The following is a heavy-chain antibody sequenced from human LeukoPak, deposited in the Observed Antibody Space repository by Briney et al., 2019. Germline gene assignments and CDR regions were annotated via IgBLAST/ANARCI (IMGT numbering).Heavy chain of an antibody. Sequence: PERSLRLSCAASGFIFNSYGMHWVCQAPGKGLEWVAVISYDGNKKDYADSVKGRFTISRDNSKNTLYLQMNSLRTEDTAVYYCAREVNWRFDYWGQGTLVTVSS. CDR3: AREVNWRFDY. V-gene: IGHV3-30*03. D-gene: IGHD1-1*01. J-gene: IGHJ4*02. CDR2: ISYDGNKK. CDR1: GFIFNSYG.